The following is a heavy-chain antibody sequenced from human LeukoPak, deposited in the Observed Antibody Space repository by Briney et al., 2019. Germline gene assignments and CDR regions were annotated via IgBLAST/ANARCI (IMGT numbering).Heavy chain of an antibody. CDR2: ISYDGSNK. J-gene: IGHJ4*02. V-gene: IGHV3-30*06. D-gene: IGHD2-2*01. CDR1: GFTFSNYG. CDR3: ANGGTYQLLLHIDY. Sequence: GGSPRLSCAASGFTFSNYGMHWVRQAPGKGLEWVAVISYDGSNKYYADSVKGRFTISRDNSKNTLYLQMNSLRAEDTAVYYCANGGTYQLLLHIDYWGQGTLVTVSS.